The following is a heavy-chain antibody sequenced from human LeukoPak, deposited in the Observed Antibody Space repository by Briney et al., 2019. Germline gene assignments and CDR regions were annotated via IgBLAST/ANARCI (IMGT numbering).Heavy chain of an antibody. CDR1: GGSFSGYY. J-gene: IGHJ4*02. D-gene: IGHD5-12*01. Sequence: SETLSLTCAVYGGSFSGYYWSWIRQPPGKGLEWIREINHSGSTNYNPSLKSRVTISVDTSKNQFSLKLSSVTAADTAVYYCARGEWLRSDDYWGQGTLVTVSS. CDR2: INHSGST. V-gene: IGHV4-34*01. CDR3: ARGEWLRSDDY.